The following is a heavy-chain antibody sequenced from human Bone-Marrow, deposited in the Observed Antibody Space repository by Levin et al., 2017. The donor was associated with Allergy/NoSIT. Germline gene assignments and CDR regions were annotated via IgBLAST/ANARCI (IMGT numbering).Heavy chain of an antibody. CDR2: IYPGDSDT. V-gene: IGHV5-51*01. CDR3: ARFAVVPAAIGGIYYYYDYGMDV. D-gene: IGHD2-2*01. J-gene: IGHJ6*02. CDR1: GYSFTSYW. Sequence: GESLKISCKGSGYSFTSYWIGWVRQMPGKGLEWMGIIYPGDSDTRYSPSFQGQVTISADKSISTAYLQWSSLKASDTAMYYCARFAVVPAAIGGIYYYYDYGMDVWGQGTTVTVSS.